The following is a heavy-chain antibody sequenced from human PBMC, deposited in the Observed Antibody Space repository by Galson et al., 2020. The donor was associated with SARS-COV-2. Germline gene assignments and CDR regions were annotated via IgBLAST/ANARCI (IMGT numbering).Heavy chain of an antibody. J-gene: IGHJ6*03. V-gene: IGHV3-13*04. CDR2: IGTAGNT. CDR1: GFTFSSYD. CDR3: ARATSTARPPYYYYMDV. D-gene: IGHD6-6*01. Sequence: GASLKTSCAASGFTFSSYDMHWVRQATGKGLEWVSAIGTAGNTYYPGSVKGRFTISRENAKNSLYLQMNSLRAGDTAVYYCARATSTARPPYYYYMDVWGKGTTVTVSS.